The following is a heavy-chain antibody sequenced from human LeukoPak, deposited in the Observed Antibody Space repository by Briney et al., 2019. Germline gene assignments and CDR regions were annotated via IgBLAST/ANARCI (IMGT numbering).Heavy chain of an antibody. J-gene: IGHJ4*02. V-gene: IGHV3-48*01. CDR2: SSFSGDIT. CDR1: GFTFTSYS. D-gene: IGHD7-27*01. CDR3: ARDLGATGEPDY. Sequence: GGSLRLSCAASGFTFTSYSMSWVRQAPGKGLEWITYSSFSGDITYYADSVKGRFTTSRDNGKNSLYLQMNSLRVDDTAVYYCARDLGATGEPDYWGQGTLVTVSS.